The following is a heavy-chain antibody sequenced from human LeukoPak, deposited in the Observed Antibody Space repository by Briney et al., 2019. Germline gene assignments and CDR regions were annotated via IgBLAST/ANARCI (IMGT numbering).Heavy chain of an antibody. Sequence: SETLSLTCTVSGGFISSSSYYWGWIRQPPGKGLEWIGSIYYSGNTYYNPSFKSRVTISADTSKKQFSMEQSSVTAADTAVYYCASSPWGDYYFDYWGQGTLVTVSS. CDR1: GGFISSSSYY. V-gene: IGHV4-39*01. D-gene: IGHD2-21*02. CDR3: ASSPWGDYYFDY. J-gene: IGHJ4*02. CDR2: IYYSGNT.